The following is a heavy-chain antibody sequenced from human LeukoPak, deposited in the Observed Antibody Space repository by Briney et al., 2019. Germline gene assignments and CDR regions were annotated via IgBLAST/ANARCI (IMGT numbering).Heavy chain of an antibody. CDR3: ARIVDRNPYCSSTSCQPHGYDY. CDR2: IIPILGIA. Sequence: GASVKDSCKVSGYTLTELSMHWVRQAPGKGLEWMGRIIPILGIANYAQKFQGRVTITADKSTSTAYMELSSLRSEDTAVYYCARIVDRNPYCSSTSCQPHGYDYWGQGTLVTVSS. D-gene: IGHD2-2*01. J-gene: IGHJ4*02. V-gene: IGHV1-69*02. CDR1: GYTLTELS.